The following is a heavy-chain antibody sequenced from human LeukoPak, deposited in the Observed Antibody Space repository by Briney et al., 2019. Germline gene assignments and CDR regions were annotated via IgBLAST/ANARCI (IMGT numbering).Heavy chain of an antibody. CDR1: GGSFSDYY. CDR3: ARTDDAFHI. Sequence: SETLSLTCAVYGGSFSDYYWSWIRQPPGKGLEWIGHIFYSGSTNYNPSLKSRVTISLVMSKNQISLKLSSVTTADTAMYYCARTDDAFHIWGHGTTVTVSS. CDR2: IFYSGST. D-gene: IGHD2-21*02. V-gene: IGHV4-34*12. J-gene: IGHJ3*02.